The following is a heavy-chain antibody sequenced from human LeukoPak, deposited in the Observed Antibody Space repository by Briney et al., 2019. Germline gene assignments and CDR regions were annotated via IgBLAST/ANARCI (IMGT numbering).Heavy chain of an antibody. V-gene: IGHV4-38-2*02. CDR2: IYHSGST. Sequence: SETLSLTCTVSGYSISSGYYWGWIRQLPGKGLEWIGSIYHSGSTYYNPSLKSRVTISVDTSKNQFSLKLSSVTAADTAVYYCARGHGDYPYYYYYMDVWGKGTTVTVSS. J-gene: IGHJ6*03. D-gene: IGHD4-17*01. CDR1: GYSISSGYY. CDR3: ARGHGDYPYYYYYMDV.